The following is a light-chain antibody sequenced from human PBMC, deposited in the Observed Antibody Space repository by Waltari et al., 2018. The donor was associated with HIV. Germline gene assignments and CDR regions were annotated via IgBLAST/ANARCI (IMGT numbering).Light chain of an antibody. CDR2: EVS. Sequence: QSALTQPPSASGSPGQSVTISCTGSSSDIGGYRFVSWYQQHHGKAPKLMIYEVSKRPSGVPDCFSGSKSGNTASLTVSGLQAEDEAEYCCSSYAANNDILFGGGTKLTVL. CDR3: SSYAANNDIL. V-gene: IGLV2-8*01. J-gene: IGLJ3*02. CDR1: SSDIGGYRF.